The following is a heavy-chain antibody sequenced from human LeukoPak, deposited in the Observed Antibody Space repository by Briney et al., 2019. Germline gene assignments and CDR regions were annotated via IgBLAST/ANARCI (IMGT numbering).Heavy chain of an antibody. J-gene: IGHJ3*02. Sequence: GGSLRLSCAASGFTFSSYWMSWVRQAPGKGLEWVANIKQDGSEKYYVDSVKGRFTISRDNAKNSLYLQMNSLRAEDTAVYYCARDQEEMATMGAFDIWGQGTMVTVSS. CDR3: ARDQEEMATMGAFDI. CDR1: GFTFSSYW. D-gene: IGHD5-24*01. CDR2: IKQDGSEK. V-gene: IGHV3-7*01.